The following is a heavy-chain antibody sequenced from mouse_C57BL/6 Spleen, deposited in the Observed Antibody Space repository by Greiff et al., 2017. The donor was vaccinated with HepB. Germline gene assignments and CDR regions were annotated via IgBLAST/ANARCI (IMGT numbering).Heavy chain of an antibody. Sequence: QVQLQQPGAELVRPGTSVKLSCKASGYTFTSYWMHWVKQRPGQGLEWIGVIDPSDSYTNYNQKFKGKATLTVDTSSSAAYMQLSSLTSEDSAVYYCARSRIYDGHYYAMDYWGQGTSVTVSS. J-gene: IGHJ4*01. V-gene: IGHV1-59*01. D-gene: IGHD2-3*01. CDR2: IDPSDSYT. CDR3: ARSRIYDGHYYAMDY. CDR1: GYTFTSYW.